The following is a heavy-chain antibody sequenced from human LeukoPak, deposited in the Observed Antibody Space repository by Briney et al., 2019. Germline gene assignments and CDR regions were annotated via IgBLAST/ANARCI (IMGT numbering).Heavy chain of an antibody. V-gene: IGHV3-30*18. D-gene: IGHD3-10*01. J-gene: IGHJ6*02. CDR3: AKDGIYGSGSYPYYYYGMDV. Sequence: GGSLRLSCAASGFTFSSYGMHWVRQAPRKGLEWVAVISYDGSNKYYADSVKGRFTISRDNSKNTLYLQMNSLRAEDTAVYYCAKDGIYGSGSYPYYYYGMDVWGQGTTVTVSS. CDR2: ISYDGSNK. CDR1: GFTFSSYG.